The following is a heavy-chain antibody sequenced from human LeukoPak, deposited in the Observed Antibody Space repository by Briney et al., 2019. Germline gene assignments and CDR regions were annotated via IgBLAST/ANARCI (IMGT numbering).Heavy chain of an antibody. V-gene: IGHV1-46*01. Sequence: ASVKASCKASGYTFTSYYMHWVRQAPGQGLEWMGIINPSGGSTSYAQKFQGRVTMTRGTSTSTVYMELSSLRSEDTAVYYCARDRDLYCSGGSCYPGYFDYWGQGTLVTVSS. CDR2: INPSGGST. CDR1: GYTFTSYY. CDR3: ARDRDLYCSGGSCYPGYFDY. J-gene: IGHJ4*02. D-gene: IGHD2-15*01.